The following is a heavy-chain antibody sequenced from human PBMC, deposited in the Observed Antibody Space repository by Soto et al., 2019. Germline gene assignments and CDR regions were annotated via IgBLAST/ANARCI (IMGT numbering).Heavy chain of an antibody. V-gene: IGHV1-69*12. CDR2: IVPIVDTS. Sequence: QVQLVQSGAEVRQPASSVKVSCKTSGGTFSSYAISWVRQAPGQGLEWMGGIVPIVDTSTYAPKFQGRVTVTADESTSTAYMELSSLRSDDTAIFYCVRVVAIPGSPDNWGQGTLVTVAS. J-gene: IGHJ4*02. CDR3: VRVVAIPGSPDN. CDR1: GGTFSSYA. D-gene: IGHD2-15*01.